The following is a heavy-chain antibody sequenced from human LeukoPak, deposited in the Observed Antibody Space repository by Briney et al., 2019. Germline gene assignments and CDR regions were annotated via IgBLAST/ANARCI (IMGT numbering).Heavy chain of an antibody. Sequence: NASETLSLTCTVSGYSISSGYYWGWIRQPAGKGLEWIGRIYTSGSTNYNPSLKSRVTMSVDTSKNQFSLKLSSVTAADTAVYYCARDDILTGFDYWGQGTLVTVSS. CDR2: IYTSGST. CDR3: ARDDILTGFDY. CDR1: GYSISSGYY. J-gene: IGHJ4*02. V-gene: IGHV4-4*07. D-gene: IGHD3-9*01.